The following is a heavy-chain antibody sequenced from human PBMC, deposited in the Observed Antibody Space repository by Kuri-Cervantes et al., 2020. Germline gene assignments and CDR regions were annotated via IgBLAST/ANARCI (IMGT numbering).Heavy chain of an antibody. Sequence: GSLRLSCSVSGGFISSYYWSWIRQPPGKGLEWIGNIYYSGGTFYSPSLKSRVTISVDASKNQFSLKLSSVTAADTAVYYCARVIAVAGYFDYWGQGSLVTVSS. CDR3: ARVIAVAGYFDY. CDR1: GGFISSYY. J-gene: IGHJ4*02. D-gene: IGHD6-19*01. CDR2: IYYSGGT. V-gene: IGHV4-59*04.